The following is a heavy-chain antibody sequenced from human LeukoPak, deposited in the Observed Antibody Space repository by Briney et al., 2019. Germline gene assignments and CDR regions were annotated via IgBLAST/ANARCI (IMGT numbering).Heavy chain of an antibody. CDR3: ARGNYDSTGDAFDI. V-gene: IGHV6-1*01. CDR1: GDSVSSNSVA. D-gene: IGHD3-22*01. J-gene: IGHJ3*02. Sequence: SQTLSLTCVISGDSVSSNSVAWNWIRQSPSRGLEWLGRTYYRSKWYNDYALSVKSRITINPDTSKNQFSLQLNSVTPEDTAVYYCARGNYDSTGDAFDIWGQGTMVTVSS. CDR2: TYYRSKWYN.